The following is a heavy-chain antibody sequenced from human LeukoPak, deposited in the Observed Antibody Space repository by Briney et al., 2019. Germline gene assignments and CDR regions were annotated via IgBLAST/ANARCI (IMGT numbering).Heavy chain of an antibody. J-gene: IGHJ5*02. Sequence: GGSLRLSCTTSGFTFGDYTVTWVRQAPGKGLEWVGCIKSKAFDEITEHAASVRGRFSISGDDYKGIAYLQMNNLKIEDTAVYYCARGGVWFGELGFLDPWGQGTLVTVSS. D-gene: IGHD3-10*01. V-gene: IGHV3-49*04. CDR2: IKSKAFDEIT. CDR3: ARGGVWFGELGFLDP. CDR1: GFTFGDYT.